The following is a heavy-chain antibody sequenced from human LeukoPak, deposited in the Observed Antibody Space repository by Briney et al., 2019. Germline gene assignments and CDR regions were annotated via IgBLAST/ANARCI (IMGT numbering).Heavy chain of an antibody. Sequence: PGRSLRLSCAASGFTFSSYAMHWVRQAPGKGLEWVAVISYDGSNKYYADSVNGRFTISRDNSKNTLYLQMNSLRAEDTAVYYCAKEHYYDSSGYYYYFDYWGQGTLVTVSS. CDR2: ISYDGSNK. D-gene: IGHD3-22*01. CDR1: GFTFSSYA. J-gene: IGHJ4*02. V-gene: IGHV3-30*04. CDR3: AKEHYYDSSGYYYYFDY.